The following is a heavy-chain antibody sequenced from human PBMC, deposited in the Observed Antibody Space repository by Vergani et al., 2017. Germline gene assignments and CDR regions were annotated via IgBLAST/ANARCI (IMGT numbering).Heavy chain of an antibody. CDR3: ASTLKFLDMDV. CDR2: TRNKARGYST. Sequence: EVRLVESGGGLVQPGGPLRLSCATSGFPLSDYWTDWVRQAPGKGLEWVARTRNKARGYSTDYAASVRGRFIVSRDASGKSVLLQMTRLRIDDTAVYICASTLKFLDMDVWGKGTTVTVSS. D-gene: IGHD3-3*01. J-gene: IGHJ6*04. CDR1: GFPLSDYW. V-gene: IGHV3-72*01.